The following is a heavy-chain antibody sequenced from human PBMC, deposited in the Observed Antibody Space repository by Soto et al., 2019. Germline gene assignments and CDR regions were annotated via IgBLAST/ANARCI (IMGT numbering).Heavy chain of an antibody. D-gene: IGHD1-1*01. J-gene: IGHJ6*03. Sequence: QVQLQQWGAGLLKPSETLSLTCAVYGGSFSGYYWSWIRQPPGKGLEWIGEINHSGSTNYNPSLKRRVTITGDPTTNQFYLKLSSVTAADTAVYYGARLPDCPYGGTETGLPRSDNYMDVWGKGTTVTVSS. V-gene: IGHV4-34*01. CDR2: INHSGST. CDR1: GGSFSGYY. CDR3: ARLPDCPYGGTETGLPRSDNYMDV.